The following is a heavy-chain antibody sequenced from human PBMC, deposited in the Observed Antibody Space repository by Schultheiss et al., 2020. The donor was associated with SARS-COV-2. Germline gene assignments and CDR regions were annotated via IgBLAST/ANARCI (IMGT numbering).Heavy chain of an antibody. V-gene: IGHV1-2*06. CDR1: GYTFTGYY. CDR2: INPNSGGT. J-gene: IGHJ1*01. Sequence: ASVKVSCKASGYTFTGYYMHWVRQAPGQGLEWMGRINPNSGGTNYAQKFQGRVTMTRDTSISTAYMELSSLRSEDTAVYYCARGLTGYASTGQHWGQGTLVTVSS. D-gene: IGHD3-9*01. CDR3: ARGLTGYASTGQH.